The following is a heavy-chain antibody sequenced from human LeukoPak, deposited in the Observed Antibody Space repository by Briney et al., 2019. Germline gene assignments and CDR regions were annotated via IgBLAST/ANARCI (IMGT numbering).Heavy chain of an antibody. J-gene: IGHJ3*02. CDR3: ASSNYYGFDI. CDR1: GGFISSSSYY. CDR2: IYYSGST. V-gene: IGHV4-39*07. Sequence: NTSETLSLTCTVSGGFISSSSYYWGWIRQPPGKGLEWIGSIYYSGSTYYNPSLKSRVTISVDTSKNQFSLKLSSVTAADTAVYYCASSNYYGFDIWGQGTMVTVSS. D-gene: IGHD4-11*01.